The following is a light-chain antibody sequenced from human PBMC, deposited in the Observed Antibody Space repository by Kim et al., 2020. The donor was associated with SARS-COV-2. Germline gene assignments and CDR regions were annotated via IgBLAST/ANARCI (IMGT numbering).Light chain of an antibody. V-gene: IGKV3-20*01. CDR1: QSVSSSY. CDR3: QHYDSSLST. J-gene: IGKJ5*01. CDR2: AAS. Sequence: EIVLTQSPGTLSLSPGERATLSCRASQSVSSSYLTWYQQKPGQAPRLLIYAASSRATGIPDRFVGGGSGTDFTLTISRLDPEDFAVYYCQHYDSSLSTFGQGTRLEIK.